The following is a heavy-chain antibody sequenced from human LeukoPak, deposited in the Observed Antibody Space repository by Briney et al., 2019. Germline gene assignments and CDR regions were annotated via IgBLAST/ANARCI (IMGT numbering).Heavy chain of an antibody. CDR2: IKEDGGEK. CDR1: GFTFSEYW. Sequence: PGGSLRLSCAASGFTFSEYWMSWVRQAPGKGLEWVANIKEDGGEKYYVDSMKGRFTISRDNAKNSLYLQMSSLRAEDTAVYYCATTRVSGYYYYYYGMAVWGQGTTVTVSS. V-gene: IGHV3-7*01. J-gene: IGHJ6*02. CDR3: ATTRVSGYYYYYYGMAV. D-gene: IGHD5/OR15-5a*01.